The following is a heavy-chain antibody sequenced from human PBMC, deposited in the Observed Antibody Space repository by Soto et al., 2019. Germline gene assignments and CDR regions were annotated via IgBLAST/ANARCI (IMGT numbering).Heavy chain of an antibody. J-gene: IGHJ4*02. V-gene: IGHV5-51*01. Sequence: PGDSLKISWKSSGYIFIDYWVGWVRQMPGKGLEWMGIVYPRGSDTRYSPSFQGQVTISADRSTGTAFLQWRSLKASYTALYYCARPPLPGYSIHFNSWGQGTLVTVSS. CDR1: GYIFIDYW. CDR3: ARPPLPGYSIHFNS. D-gene: IGHD2-15*01. CDR2: VYPRGSDT.